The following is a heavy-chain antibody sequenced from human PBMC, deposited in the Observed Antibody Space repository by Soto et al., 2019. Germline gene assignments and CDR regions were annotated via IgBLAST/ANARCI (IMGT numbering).Heavy chain of an antibody. CDR3: AREGYCSSTSCYPYYYYGMDV. J-gene: IGHJ6*02. CDR1: GYTFTGYY. Sequence: GASVKVSCKASGYTFTGYYMHWVRQAPGQGLEWMGWINPNSGGTNYAQKFQGWVTMTRDTSISTAYMELSRLRSDDTAVYYCAREGYCSSTSCYPYYYYGMDVWGQGTTVTVSS. CDR2: INPNSGGT. V-gene: IGHV1-2*04. D-gene: IGHD2-2*01.